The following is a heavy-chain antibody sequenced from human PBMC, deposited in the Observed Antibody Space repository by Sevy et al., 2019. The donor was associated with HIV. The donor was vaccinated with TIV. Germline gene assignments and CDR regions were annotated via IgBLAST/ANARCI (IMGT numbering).Heavy chain of an antibody. CDR2: ISGTGDYK. J-gene: IGHJ4*02. V-gene: IGHV3-23*01. D-gene: IGHD5-18*01. CDR3: AKKMGGGSGMAFLVDY. Sequence: GGSLGLSCAASGFTFSNFAMGWVRQAPGKGLDWISVISGTGDYKYYADSVKGRFTISRDNSKNTLSLQMNSLRAEDTAIFYCAKKMGGGSGMAFLVDYWGQGTLVTVSS. CDR1: GFTFSNFA.